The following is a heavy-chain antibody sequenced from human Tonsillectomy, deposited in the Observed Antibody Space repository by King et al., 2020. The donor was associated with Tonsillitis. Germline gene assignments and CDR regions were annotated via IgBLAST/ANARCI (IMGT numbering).Heavy chain of an antibody. Sequence: QLVQSGSEVKKPGSSVKVSCRASGGAFIRSAISWVRQAPGQGLDWMGGIIPIFRTTNYAQKFQGRVTITADESTSTAYMELSSLRSEDTAVYYCATPASGNLLSRDYYYAMDVWGQGTAVTVSS. J-gene: IGHJ6*01. CDR1: GGAFIRSA. CDR2: IIPIFRTT. D-gene: IGHD3-10*01. V-gene: IGHV1-69*01. CDR3: ATPASGNLLSRDYYYAMDV.